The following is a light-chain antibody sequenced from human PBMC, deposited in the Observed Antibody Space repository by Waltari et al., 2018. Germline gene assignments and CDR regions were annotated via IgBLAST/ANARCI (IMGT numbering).Light chain of an antibody. Sequence: EIVMTQSPATLSVSSGERAPLSCRSSQSVMNHVAWYQQKPGHAPRLLMCDASIRATGIPPRFSGSGSGTEFTLTISSLQSEDFAVYYCQQYHNWWTFGQGTKVEIK. CDR3: QQYHNWWT. J-gene: IGKJ1*01. CDR1: QSVMNH. CDR2: DAS. V-gene: IGKV3-15*01.